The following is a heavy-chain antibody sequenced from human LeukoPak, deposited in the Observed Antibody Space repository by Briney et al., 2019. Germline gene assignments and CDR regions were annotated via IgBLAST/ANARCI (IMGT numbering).Heavy chain of an antibody. Sequence: SETLSLTCTVSGGSISSSSYYWGWIRQPPGKGLEWIGSIYYSGSTYYNPSLKSRVTISVDTSKNQFSLKLSSVTAADTAVYYCARRVKFYYYGSGSYGKYFDYWGQGTLVTVSS. CDR3: ARRVKFYYYGSGSYGKYFDY. J-gene: IGHJ4*02. CDR1: GGSISSSSYY. V-gene: IGHV4-39*01. D-gene: IGHD3-10*01. CDR2: IYYSGST.